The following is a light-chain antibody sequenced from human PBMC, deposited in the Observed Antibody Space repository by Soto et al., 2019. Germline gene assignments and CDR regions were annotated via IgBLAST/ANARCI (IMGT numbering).Light chain of an antibody. CDR3: SSYAGSNGV. J-gene: IGLJ1*01. Sequence: QSALTQPPSASGSPGQSVTISCTGTSSDVGGYNYVSWYQQHPGKAPKLMIYEVSKRPSGVPDRFSRSKSGNTASLTVSGLQAEDEADYYCSSYAGSNGVFGTGTKVTVL. CDR1: SSDVGGYNY. CDR2: EVS. V-gene: IGLV2-8*01.